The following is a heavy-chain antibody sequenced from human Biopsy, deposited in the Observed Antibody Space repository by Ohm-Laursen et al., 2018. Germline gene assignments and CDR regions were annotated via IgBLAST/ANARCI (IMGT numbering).Heavy chain of an antibody. CDR1: GFNLGDYA. CDR3: ARDTGTMVRGVLYQ. D-gene: IGHD3-10*01. Sequence: SLRLSCTASGFNLGDYAMHWVRQVPGKGLEWVSGIKWNSGKIDYADSVKGRFTISRDNDKNSLYLHMNSLRTEDSAFYYCARDTGTMVRGVLYQWGQGTQVTVSS. V-gene: IGHV3-9*01. CDR2: IKWNSGKI. J-gene: IGHJ4*02.